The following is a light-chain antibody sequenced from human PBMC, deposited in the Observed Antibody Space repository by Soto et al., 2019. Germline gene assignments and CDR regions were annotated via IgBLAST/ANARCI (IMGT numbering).Light chain of an antibody. V-gene: IGLV2-14*03. J-gene: IGLJ3*02. CDR2: EVS. CDR1: SSDIGGSKS. Sequence: QSVLTQPASVSGSPGQSISFSCTGTSSDIGGSKSVSWYQQHQGKAPKLIIYEVSKRPSGISNRFSGSKSANTASLTISGLQADDEADYFCASNTPTWVFGGGTKVTVL. CDR3: ASNTPTWV.